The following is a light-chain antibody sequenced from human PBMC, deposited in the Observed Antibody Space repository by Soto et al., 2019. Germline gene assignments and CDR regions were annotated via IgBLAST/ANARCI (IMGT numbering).Light chain of an antibody. Sequence: QAVVTQPPSVSGAPGQRVTISCTGSSSNIGAGYDVYWYQQLPGTAPKLLIYGNSNRPSGVPDRFSGSKSGTSASLAITGLQAEDEADYYCQSYDSSLSGWVFGGGTKLTVL. V-gene: IGLV1-40*01. CDR1: SSNIGAGYD. J-gene: IGLJ3*02. CDR2: GNS. CDR3: QSYDSSLSGWV.